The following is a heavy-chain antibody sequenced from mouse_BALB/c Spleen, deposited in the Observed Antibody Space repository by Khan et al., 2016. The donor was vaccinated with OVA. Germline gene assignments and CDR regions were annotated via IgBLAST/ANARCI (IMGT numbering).Heavy chain of an antibody. CDR1: GYTFTSYV. CDR2: IYPFNDAT. CDR3: DRVGSYYVSFVD. Sequence: EVQLQESGPEVVKSGPSVKMSCKASGYTFTSYVMHWVKQQPGQGLEWIGYIYPFNDATKFNEKFNGKATLTSAKATSTAYMELSRLSSEESAVNYWDRVGSYYVSFVDWGQGTGVT. D-gene: IGHD1-1*01. V-gene: IGHV1S136*01. J-gene: IGHJ3*01.